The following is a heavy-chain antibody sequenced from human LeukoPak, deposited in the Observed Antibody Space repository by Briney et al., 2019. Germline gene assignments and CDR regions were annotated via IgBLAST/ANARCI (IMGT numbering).Heavy chain of an antibody. V-gene: IGHV3-7*01. CDR3: ARRVDLYYYYMDV. J-gene: IGHJ6*03. CDR2: IKQDGSEK. Sequence: GGSLRLSCAASGFTFSSYWMSWVRQAPGKGLEWVANIKQDGSEKYYVDSVKGRFTISRDNAKNSLYLQMNSLRAEDTAVYYCARRVDLYYYYMDVWGKGTTVTVSS. CDR1: GFTFSSYW.